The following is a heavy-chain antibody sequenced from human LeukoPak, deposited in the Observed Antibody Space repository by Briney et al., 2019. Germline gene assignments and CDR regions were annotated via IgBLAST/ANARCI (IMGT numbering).Heavy chain of an antibody. J-gene: IGHJ4*02. CDR3: ARVPNCDFWSGYLDY. Sequence: GGSLRLSCAASAFTVSSNYMSWVRQAPGKGLEWVSIIYSGGSTYYADSVKGRFTISRDNSKNTLYLQMNSLRLEDTAVYYCARVPNCDFWSGYLDYWGQGTLVTVSS. CDR2: IYSGGST. CDR1: AFTVSSNY. D-gene: IGHD3-3*01. V-gene: IGHV3-66*02.